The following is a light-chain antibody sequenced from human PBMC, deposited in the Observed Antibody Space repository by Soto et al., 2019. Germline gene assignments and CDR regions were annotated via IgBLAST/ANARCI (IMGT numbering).Light chain of an antibody. Sequence: QSALTQPASVSGSPGQSITISCTGTSSDVGGYDFVSWYQQHPGKAPKLVIYEVNNRPSGVSNRFSGSKSGNTASLTISGRQAEDEADYYCSSYTSSDTGVFGTGTKLTVL. J-gene: IGLJ1*01. CDR2: EVN. V-gene: IGLV2-14*01. CDR1: SSDVGGYDF. CDR3: SSYTSSDTGV.